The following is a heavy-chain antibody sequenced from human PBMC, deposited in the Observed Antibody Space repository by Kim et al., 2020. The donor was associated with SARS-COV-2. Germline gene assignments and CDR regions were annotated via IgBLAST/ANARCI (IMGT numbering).Heavy chain of an antibody. CDR3: MKDWYGTYGKGDCLES. D-gene: IGHD2-21*02. J-gene: IGHJ5*01. Sequence: GGSLRLSCAASGFTFSRYVMTWVRQAPGKGLEWVASISGDSGDTYYAESVKGRFTISRDNSKNMLYLQMNSLRGEDTAVLFCMKDWYGTYGKGDCLESWG. V-gene: IGHV3-23*01. CDR1: GFTFSRYV. CDR2: ISGDSGDT.